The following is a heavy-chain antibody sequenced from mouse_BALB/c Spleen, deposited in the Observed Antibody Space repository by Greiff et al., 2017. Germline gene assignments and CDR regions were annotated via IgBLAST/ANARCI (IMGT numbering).Heavy chain of an antibody. CDR2: IRNKANGYTT. CDR1: GFTFTDYY. D-gene: IGHD1-2*01. CDR3: ARDGYD. J-gene: IGHJ3*01. V-gene: IGHV7-3*02. Sequence: EVKLVESGGGLVQPGGSLRLSCATSGFTFTDYYMSWVRQPPGKALEWLGFIRNKANGYTTEYSASVKGRFTISRDNSQSILYLQMNTLRAEDSATYYCARDGYDWGQGTLVTVSA.